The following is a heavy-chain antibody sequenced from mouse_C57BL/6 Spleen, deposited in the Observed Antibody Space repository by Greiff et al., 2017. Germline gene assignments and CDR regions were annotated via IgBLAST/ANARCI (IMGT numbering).Heavy chain of an antibody. CDR3: ARAVVNYYAMDY. D-gene: IGHD1-1*01. J-gene: IGHJ4*01. V-gene: IGHV1-64*01. Sequence: VQLQQPGAELVKPGASVKLSCKASGYTFTSYWMHWVKQRPGQGLEWIGMIHPNSGSTNYNEKFKSKATLTVDKSSSTAYMQLSSLTSEDSAVYYSARAVVNYYAMDYWGQGTSVTVSS. CDR1: GYTFTSYW. CDR2: IHPNSGST.